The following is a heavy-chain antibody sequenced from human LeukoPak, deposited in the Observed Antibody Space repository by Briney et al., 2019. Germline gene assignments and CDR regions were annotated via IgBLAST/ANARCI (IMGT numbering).Heavy chain of an antibody. V-gene: IGHV1-69*01. CDR1: GGTFSSYA. CDR3: ARDRYCGGDCQKLDY. CDR2: IIPIFGTA. D-gene: IGHD2-21*01. Sequence: SVKVSCKASGGTFSSYAISWVRQAPGQGLEWMGGIIPIFGTANYAQKFQGRVTITADESTSTAYMELSSLRSEDTAVYYCARDRYCGGDCQKLDYWGQGTLVTVSS. J-gene: IGHJ4*02.